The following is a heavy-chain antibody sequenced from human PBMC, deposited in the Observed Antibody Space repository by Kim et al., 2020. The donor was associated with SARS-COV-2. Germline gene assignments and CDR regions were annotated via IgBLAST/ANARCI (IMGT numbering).Heavy chain of an antibody. Sequence: SETLSLTCTVSGGSISSYYWSWIRQPPGKGLEWIGYIYYSGSTNYNPSLKSRVTISVDTSKNQFSLKLSSVTAADTAVYYCARRGSSWHTKNYYGMDVWGQGTTVTVSS. CDR2: IYYSGST. D-gene: IGHD6-13*01. CDR1: GGSISSYY. J-gene: IGHJ6*02. V-gene: IGHV4-59*08. CDR3: ARRGSSWHTKNYYGMDV.